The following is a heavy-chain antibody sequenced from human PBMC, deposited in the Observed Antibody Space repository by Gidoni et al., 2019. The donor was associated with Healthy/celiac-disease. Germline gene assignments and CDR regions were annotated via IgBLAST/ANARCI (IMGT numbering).Heavy chain of an antibody. CDR2: ISSSSSYI. V-gene: IGHV3-21*01. D-gene: IGHD2-2*01. CDR3: ARAPDIVIEHYYYGMDV. J-gene: IGHJ6*02. CDR1: GFPFRSYG. Sequence: EVQLVESGGGLVKPWGSLRLSCAASGFPFRSYGMNWVRQAPGKGLEWVSSISSSSSYIYYADSVKGRFTISRDNAKNSLYLQMNSLRAEDTAVYYCARAPDIVIEHYYYGMDVWGQGTTVTVSS.